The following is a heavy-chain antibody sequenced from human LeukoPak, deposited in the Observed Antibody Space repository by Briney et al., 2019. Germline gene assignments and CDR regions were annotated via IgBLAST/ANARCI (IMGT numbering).Heavy chain of an antibody. CDR3: AKVQDTAMAVDAFDI. D-gene: IGHD5-18*01. Sequence: GGSLRLSCAASGLTFSSYAMIWVRPAPGKGLEWVSAISGSGGSTYYADSVKGRFTISRDNSKNTLYLQMNSLRAEDTAVYYCAKVQDTAMAVDAFDIWGQGTMVTVSS. V-gene: IGHV3-23*01. CDR2: ISGSGGST. CDR1: GLTFSSYA. J-gene: IGHJ3*02.